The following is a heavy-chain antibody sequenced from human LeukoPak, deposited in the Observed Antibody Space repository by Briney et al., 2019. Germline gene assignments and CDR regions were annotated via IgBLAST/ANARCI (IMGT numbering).Heavy chain of an antibody. Sequence: PSETLSLTCAVYGGSFSGYYWSWIRQPPGKGLEWIGEINHSGSTNYNPSLKSRVTISVVTSKNQFSLKLSSVTAADTAVYYCARVGYGDYSWFDPWGQGTLVTVSS. CDR3: ARVGYGDYSWFDP. CDR2: INHSGST. J-gene: IGHJ5*02. CDR1: GGSFSGYY. D-gene: IGHD4-17*01. V-gene: IGHV4-34*01.